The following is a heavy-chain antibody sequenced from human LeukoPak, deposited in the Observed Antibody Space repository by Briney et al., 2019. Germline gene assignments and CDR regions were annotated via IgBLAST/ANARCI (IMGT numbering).Heavy chain of an antibody. CDR2: IYYSGST. D-gene: IGHD3/OR15-3a*01. J-gene: IGHJ5*02. Sequence: SETLSLTCTVSGGSITRYYWSWIRQPPGKGLEYIGYIYYSGSTNYNPSLKSRVTISVDTSKNHFSLKLYSVTAADTAVYYCARLDEWFDPWGQGTLVTVSS. CDR3: ARLDEWFDP. V-gene: IGHV4-59*08. CDR1: GGSITRYY.